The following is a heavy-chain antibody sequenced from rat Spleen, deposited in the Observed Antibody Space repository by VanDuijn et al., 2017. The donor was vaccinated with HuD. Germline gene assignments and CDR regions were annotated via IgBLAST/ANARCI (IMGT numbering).Heavy chain of an antibody. J-gene: IGHJ1*01. CDR3: ARRSGGWYFDF. V-gene: IGHV5-7*01. D-gene: IGHD5-1*01. Sequence: EVQLVESGGGLVQPGRSLKLSCAASGFTLSDYNMAWVRQAPKKGLEWVATIIYDGGRTYYRDSVKDRFTISRDNAKSTLYLQMDSLRSEDTATYYCARRSGGWYFDFWGPGIKVTVSS. CDR2: IIYDGGRT. CDR1: GFTLSDYN.